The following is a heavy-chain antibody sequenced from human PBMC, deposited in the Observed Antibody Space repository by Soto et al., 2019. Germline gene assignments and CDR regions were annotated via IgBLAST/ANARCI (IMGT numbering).Heavy chain of an antibody. CDR1: GFTFSVYA. CDR2: IDGAAATT. J-gene: IGHJ4*02. Sequence: GGSLRLSCAATGFTFSVYAMTWVRQAPGKGLVWLSRIDGAAATTNYADSVKGRFTISRDNAKNIVFLHVNGLTDEDTAVYYCARGGAMGVDYWGQGTLVTVSS. D-gene: IGHD1-26*01. V-gene: IGHV3-74*01. CDR3: ARGGAMGVDY.